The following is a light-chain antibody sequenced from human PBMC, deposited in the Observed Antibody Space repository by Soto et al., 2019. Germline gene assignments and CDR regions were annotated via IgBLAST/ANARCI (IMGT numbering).Light chain of an antibody. J-gene: IGKJ1*01. V-gene: IGKV3-11*01. CDR2: DAS. CDR3: QQRSNWPPT. CDR1: QSVSSY. Sequence: EIVLTQSPATLSLSPGEIASLSCMASQSVSSYLAWYQQKPGQAPRLLIYDASNRATGIPARFSGSGSGTDFTLTISSLEPEDFAVYYCQQRSNWPPTFGQGTKVDIK.